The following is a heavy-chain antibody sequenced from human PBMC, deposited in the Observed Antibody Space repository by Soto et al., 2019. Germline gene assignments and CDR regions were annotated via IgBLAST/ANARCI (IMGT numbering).Heavy chain of an antibody. CDR1: GFSLSTSGMC. V-gene: IGHV2-70*01. CDR3: ARILKYYDYVWGSYRYGYYYYYGMDV. CDR2: IDWDDDK. D-gene: IGHD3-16*02. J-gene: IGHJ6*02. Sequence: SGPTLVNPTHTLTLTCTFSGFSLSTSGMCVSWIRQPPGKALEWLALIDWDDDKYYSTSLKTRLTISKDTSKNQVVLTMTNMDPVDTATYYCARILKYYDYVWGSYRYGYYYYYGMDVWGQGTTVTVSS.